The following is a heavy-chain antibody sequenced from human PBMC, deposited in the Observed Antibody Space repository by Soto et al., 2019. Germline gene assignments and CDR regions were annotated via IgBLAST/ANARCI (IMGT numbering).Heavy chain of an antibody. J-gene: IGHJ4*02. CDR3: ARVGGDDFRADGGSDY. Sequence: SEALSITCTVSGGAIRGYFWTWIRQPPGKGLEWIGYIYYSGRTNYNPSLKSRVYISVDTSKNHFSLQLRSVTAADTAVYYCARVGGDDFRADGGSDYWGQGIFVTL. V-gene: IGHV4-59*01. CDR1: GGAIRGYF. CDR2: IYYSGRT. D-gene: IGHD2-21*02.